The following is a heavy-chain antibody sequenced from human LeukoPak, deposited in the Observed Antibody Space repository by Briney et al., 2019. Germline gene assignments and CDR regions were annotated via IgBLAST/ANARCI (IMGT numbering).Heavy chain of an antibody. CDR3: ARGKLYCSGGSCWPYYFDY. V-gene: IGHV4-31*03. J-gene: IGHJ4*02. Sequence: SQTLSLTCTVSGGSISSGGYYWSSIRQHPGKGLEWTGYIYYSGSTYYNPSLKSRVTISVDTSKNQFSLKLSSVTAADTAVYYSARGKLYCSGGSCWPYYFDYWGQGTLVTVSS. CDR2: IYYSGST. CDR1: GGSISSGGYY. D-gene: IGHD2-15*01.